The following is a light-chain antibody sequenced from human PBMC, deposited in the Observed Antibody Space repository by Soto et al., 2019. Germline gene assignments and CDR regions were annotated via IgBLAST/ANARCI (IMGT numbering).Light chain of an antibody. Sequence: QSALTQPASVSGSPGQSITIPCTGTSSDVGGYNYVSWYQQNPGKAPKLKIYEVSNRPSGVSNRFSGSKSGNTASLTISGLQGEDEADYYCSSYTTSSTHWVFGGGTKLTVL. CDR1: SSDVGGYNY. J-gene: IGLJ3*02. V-gene: IGLV2-14*01. CDR2: EVS. CDR3: SSYTTSSTHWV.